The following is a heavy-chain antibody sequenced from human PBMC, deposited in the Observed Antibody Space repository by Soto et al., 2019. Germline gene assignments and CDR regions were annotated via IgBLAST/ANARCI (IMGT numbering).Heavy chain of an antibody. CDR1: GYTFTSYG. CDR3: ARHLGGNHYYYGKDV. Sequence: ASVKVSCKASGYTFTSYGISWVRQAPGQGPEWMGWISAYNGNTNYAQKLQGRVTMTTDTSTSTAYMELRSLRSDDTAVYYCARHLGGNHYYYGKDVWGQGTTVTVSS. J-gene: IGHJ6*02. D-gene: IGHD3-16*01. V-gene: IGHV1-18*01. CDR2: ISAYNGNT.